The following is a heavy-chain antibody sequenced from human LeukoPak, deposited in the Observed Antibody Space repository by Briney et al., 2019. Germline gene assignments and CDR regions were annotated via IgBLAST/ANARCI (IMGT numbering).Heavy chain of an antibody. CDR3: ARAAGGYYDSSGYFSN. Sequence: GGSLRLSCAASGFTVSSNYMSRVRQAPGKGLEWVSVIYSGGSTYYADSVKGRFTISRDNSKNSLYLQMSSLRAEDTAVYYCARAAGGYYDSSGYFSNWGQGTLVTVSP. J-gene: IGHJ4*02. CDR1: GFTVSSNY. CDR2: IYSGGST. V-gene: IGHV3-53*01. D-gene: IGHD3-22*01.